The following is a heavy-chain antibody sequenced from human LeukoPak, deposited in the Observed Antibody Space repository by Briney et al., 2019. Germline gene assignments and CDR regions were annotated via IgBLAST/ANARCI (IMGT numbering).Heavy chain of an antibody. J-gene: IGHJ3*02. CDR1: GFTFSSYA. D-gene: IGHD2-15*01. CDR3: ARAPVYCSGGSCRAFDI. V-gene: IGHV3-23*01. Sequence: GGSLRLSCAASGFTFSSYAMSWVRQAPGKGLEWVSAISGSGGSTYYADSVKGRFTISRDNSKNTLYLQMNSLRAEDTAVYYCARAPVYCSGGSCRAFDIWGQGTMVTVSS. CDR2: ISGSGGST.